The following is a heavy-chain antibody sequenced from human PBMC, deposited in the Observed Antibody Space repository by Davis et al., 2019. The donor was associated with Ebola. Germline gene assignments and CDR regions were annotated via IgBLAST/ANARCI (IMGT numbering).Heavy chain of an antibody. CDR2: INHSGST. CDR1: GGSISSYY. Sequence: MPSETLSLTCTVSGGSISSYYWSWIRQPPGKGLEWIGEINHSGSTNYNPSLKSRVTISVDTSKNQFSLKLSSVTAADTAVYYCARIEWPYYYYGMDVWGQGTTVTVSS. J-gene: IGHJ6*02. V-gene: IGHV4-34*01. D-gene: IGHD3-3*01. CDR3: ARIEWPYYYYGMDV.